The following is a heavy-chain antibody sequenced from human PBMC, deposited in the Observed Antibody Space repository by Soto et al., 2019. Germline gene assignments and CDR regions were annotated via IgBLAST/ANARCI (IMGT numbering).Heavy chain of an antibody. CDR3: ARDPLEYSSSHFFDQ. D-gene: IGHD6-6*01. V-gene: IGHV4-61*01. J-gene: IGHJ4*02. Sequence: ETLSLTCSVSGASVSSGSQYWSWIQQSPGKGLVWFGFIYYSGSTNYNPSPKSRVTISVDTSKNQSSLKVSSVTASDTAVYFCARDPLEYSSSHFFDQWGQGTLVTVSS. CDR1: GASVSSGSQY. CDR2: IYYSGST.